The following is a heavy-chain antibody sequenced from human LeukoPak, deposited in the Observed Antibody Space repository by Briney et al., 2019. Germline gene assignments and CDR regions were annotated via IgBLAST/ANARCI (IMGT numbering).Heavy chain of an antibody. J-gene: IGHJ5*02. CDR3: ARDHSGSQHWFDP. D-gene: IGHD1-26*01. CDR2: INPNSGGT. CDR1: GYTFTGYY. V-gene: IGHV1-2*02. Sequence: ASVKVSCKASGYTFTGYYMHWVRQAPGQGLEWMGWINPNSGGTNYAQKFQGRVTMTRDTSISTAYMELSRLRSDDTAVYYCARDHSGSQHWFDPWGQGTLVTVSS.